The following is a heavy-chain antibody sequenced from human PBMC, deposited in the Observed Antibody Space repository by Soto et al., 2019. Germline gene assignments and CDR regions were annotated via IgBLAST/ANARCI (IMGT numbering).Heavy chain of an antibody. CDR2: INAGNGNT. Sequence: QVQLVQSGAEVKKPGASVKVSCKASGYTFTSYALHWVRQAPGPRLEWMGWINAGNGNTKYSQKFQGRVTITRDTSASTAYMELSSLRSEDTAVYYCARDTGADDAFDIWGQGTMVTVSS. CDR1: GYTFTSYA. CDR3: ARDTGADDAFDI. V-gene: IGHV1-3*01. D-gene: IGHD3-10*01. J-gene: IGHJ3*02.